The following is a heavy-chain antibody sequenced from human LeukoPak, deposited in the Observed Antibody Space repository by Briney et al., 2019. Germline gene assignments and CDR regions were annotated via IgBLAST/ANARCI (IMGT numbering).Heavy chain of an antibody. V-gene: IGHV1-69*05. CDR2: IIPISGTA. Sequence: SVKVSCKASGGTFSSYAISWVRQAPGQGLEWMGRIIPISGTANYAQKFQGRVTITTDESTSTAYMELSSLRSEDTAVYYCARVSYYYDSRDDYWGQGTLVTVSS. CDR3: ARVSYYYDSRDDY. J-gene: IGHJ4*02. D-gene: IGHD3-22*01. CDR1: GGTFSSYA.